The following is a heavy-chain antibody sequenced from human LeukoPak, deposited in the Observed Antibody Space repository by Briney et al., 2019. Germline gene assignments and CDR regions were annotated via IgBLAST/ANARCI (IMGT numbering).Heavy chain of an antibody. CDR3: ARGPNYYDSSGYFGGRPYYYYYGMDV. D-gene: IGHD3-22*01. Sequence: KPSETLSLTCTVSGGSISSYYWSWIRQPPGKGLEWIGEINHSGSTNYNPSLKSRVTISVDTSKNQFSLKLSSVTAADTAVYYCARGPNYYDSSGYFGGRPYYYYYGMDVWGQGTTVTVSS. J-gene: IGHJ6*02. V-gene: IGHV4-34*01. CDR2: INHSGST. CDR1: GGSISSYY.